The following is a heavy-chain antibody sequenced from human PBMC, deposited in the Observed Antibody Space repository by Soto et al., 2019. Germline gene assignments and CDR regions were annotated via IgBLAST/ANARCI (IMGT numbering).Heavy chain of an antibody. V-gene: IGHV5-51*01. CDR2: IFPGDSDT. CDR3: ARRRLFSGGFDR. D-gene: IGHD2-15*01. Sequence: GESLKISCKGSGYNFANYWIGWVRQMPGKGLEWMGMIFPGDSDTKNSPSLQGQVTISDDKSISTAYLQWRSLKASDTAMYYCARRRLFSGGFDRWGQGTLVTVSS. CDR1: GYNFANYW. J-gene: IGHJ4*02.